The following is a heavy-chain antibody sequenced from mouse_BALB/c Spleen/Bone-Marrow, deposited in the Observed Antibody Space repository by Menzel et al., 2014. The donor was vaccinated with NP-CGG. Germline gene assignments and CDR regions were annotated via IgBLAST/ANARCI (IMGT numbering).Heavy chain of an antibody. CDR2: IWAGGST. CDR3: ARDGVYGSHYYAMGY. D-gene: IGHD1-1*02. V-gene: IGHV2-9*02. Sequence: VKVVESGPGLVAPSQSLSITCTVSGFSLTSYGVHWVRQPPGKGLEWLGVIWAGGSTNYNSALMSRLSISKDNSKSQVFLKMNSLQTDDTAMYYCARDGVYGSHYYAMGYWGQGTSVTVSS. CDR1: GFSLTSYG. J-gene: IGHJ4*01.